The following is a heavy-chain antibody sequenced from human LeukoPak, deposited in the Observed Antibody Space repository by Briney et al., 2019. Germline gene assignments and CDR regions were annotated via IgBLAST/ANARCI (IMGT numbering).Heavy chain of an antibody. V-gene: IGHV4-4*07. CDR3: ARDNDFFDY. CDR2: IHSSGST. CDR1: GGSINTYY. Sequence: PSETLSLTCSVSGGSINTYYWSCIRQPAGKGLEWIGRIHSSGSTHYNPSLKSRATMSLDTSKNQFSLKLTSVTAADPAVYYCARDNDFFDYWGQGTLVTVSS. J-gene: IGHJ4*02.